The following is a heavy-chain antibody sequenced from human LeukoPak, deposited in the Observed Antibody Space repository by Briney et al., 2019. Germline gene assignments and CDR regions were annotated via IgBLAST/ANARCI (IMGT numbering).Heavy chain of an antibody. Sequence: GGSLRLSCAVSGFTFSTYWMSWLRQAPGKGLEWVANIKLDGSEKYYVDSVKGRFTISRDNSKSSLYLQMNSLRAEDTAVYYCARDNVRLFDYWGRGTLVTVSS. D-gene: IGHD6-6*01. CDR1: GFTFSTYW. CDR2: IKLDGSEK. CDR3: ARDNVRLFDY. V-gene: IGHV3-7*01. J-gene: IGHJ4*02.